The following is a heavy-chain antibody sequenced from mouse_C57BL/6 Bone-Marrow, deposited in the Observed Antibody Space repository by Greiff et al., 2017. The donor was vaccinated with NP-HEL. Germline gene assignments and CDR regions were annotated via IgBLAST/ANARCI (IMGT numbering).Heavy chain of an antibody. V-gene: IGHV14-4*01. CDR3: TTGTMDY. CDR1: GFNIKDDY. J-gene: IGHJ4*01. Sequence: EVQLQQSGAELVRPGASVKLSCTASGFNIKDDYMHWVKQRPEQGLEWIGWIDPENGDTEYASKFQGKATITADTSSNTAYLQLSSLTSEDTAVYYCTTGTMDYWGQGTSVTVSS. CDR2: IDPENGDT.